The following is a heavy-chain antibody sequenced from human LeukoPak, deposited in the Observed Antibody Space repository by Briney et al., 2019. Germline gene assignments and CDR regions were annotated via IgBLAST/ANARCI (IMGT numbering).Heavy chain of an antibody. D-gene: IGHD2-15*01. V-gene: IGHV3-48*01. CDR3: AKDSVGQVLDYFDY. CDR1: GFTFSRYG. CDR2: ISSRSRTI. J-gene: IGHJ4*02. Sequence: GGTLRLSCEASGFTFSRYGMSWVRQAPGKGLEWVSYISSRSRTIYYADSVKGRFTISRDNAKNSLYLQMNSLRAEDTALYYCAKDSVGQVLDYFDYWGQGTLVTVSS.